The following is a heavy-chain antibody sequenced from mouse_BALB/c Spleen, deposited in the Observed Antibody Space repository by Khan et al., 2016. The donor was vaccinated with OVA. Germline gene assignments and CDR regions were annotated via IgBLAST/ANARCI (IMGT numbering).Heavy chain of an antibody. CDR2: ISYSGVT. CDR1: GYSIPSGYA. V-gene: IGHV3-2*02. D-gene: IGHD1-2*01. CDR3: ARGNYYGYDFDY. Sequence: VQLKESGPGLVKPSQSLSLTCTVTGYSIPSGYAWNWIRQFPGNKLEWMGYISYSGVTSYTPSLKSRISITRDTSKNQFFLQLPSVTTEDTATYNCARGNYYGYDFDYWGQGTTLTVSS. J-gene: IGHJ2*01.